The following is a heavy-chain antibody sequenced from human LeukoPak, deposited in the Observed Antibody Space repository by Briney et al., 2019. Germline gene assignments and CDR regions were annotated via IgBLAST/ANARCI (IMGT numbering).Heavy chain of an antibody. Sequence: GSVKVSCKASGYTFTGYYMHWARQAPGQGLEWMGWINPNSGGTNYAQKFQGRVTMTRDTSISTAYMELSRLRSDDTAVYYCARGDTGYCSGGSYRPGMDVWGQGTTVTVSS. CDR1: GYTFTGYY. D-gene: IGHD2-15*01. CDR2: INPNSGGT. CDR3: ARGDTGYCSGGSYRPGMDV. V-gene: IGHV1-2*02. J-gene: IGHJ6*02.